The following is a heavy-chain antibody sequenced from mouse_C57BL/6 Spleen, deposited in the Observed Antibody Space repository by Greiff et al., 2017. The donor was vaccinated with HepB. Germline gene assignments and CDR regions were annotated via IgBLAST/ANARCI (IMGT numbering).Heavy chain of an antibody. CDR3: ARGYGSSYYAMDY. D-gene: IGHD1-1*01. Sequence: EVQLQQSVAELVRPGASVKLSCTASGFNIKNTYMHWVKQRPEQGLEWIGRIDPANGNTKYAPKFQGKATITADTSSNTAYLQLSSLTSEDTAIYFWARGYGSSYYAMDYWGQGTSVTVSS. V-gene: IGHV14-3*01. J-gene: IGHJ4*01. CDR1: GFNIKNTY. CDR2: IDPANGNT.